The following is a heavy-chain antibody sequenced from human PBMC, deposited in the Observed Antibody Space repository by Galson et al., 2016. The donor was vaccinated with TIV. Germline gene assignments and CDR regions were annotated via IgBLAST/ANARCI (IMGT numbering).Heavy chain of an antibody. D-gene: IGHD1-1*01. J-gene: IGHJ4*02. CDR2: ISISGGAI. V-gene: IGHV3-48*01. CDR3: VTATTTPHDY. CDR1: GFTFSAYT. Sequence: SLRLSCAASGFTFSAYTMNWVRQTPGKGLEWISFISISGGAIYYAHSVQGRFTISRDNAKNSLYLQMNSLRGDDTAVYYCVTATTTPHDYWGQGILVTVSS.